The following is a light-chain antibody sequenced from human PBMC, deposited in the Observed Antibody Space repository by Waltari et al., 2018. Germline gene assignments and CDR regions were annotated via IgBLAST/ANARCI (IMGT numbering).Light chain of an antibody. CDR1: QSLTST. V-gene: IGKV3D-15*01. J-gene: IGKJ1*01. CDR3: QQYDYWPWT. Sequence: EIVMTQYPATLSLSPGESAHLSCRASQSLTSTFAWFKRKPGQPPRLLIYETSTRATGIPARFSGSGSGTDFSLTSSSLQPEDFATYYCQQYDYWPWTFGQGTRVETK. CDR2: ETS.